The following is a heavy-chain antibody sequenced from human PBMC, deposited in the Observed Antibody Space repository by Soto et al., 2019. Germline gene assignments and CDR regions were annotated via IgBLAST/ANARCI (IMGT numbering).Heavy chain of an antibody. V-gene: IGHV4-39*01. CDR1: GASISSSDYY. J-gene: IGHJ6*02. Sequence: PSETLSLTCSVSGASISSSDYYWGWIRQPPGQGLEWIGSIYGGSTYYNPSLKSRVTISVDTSKNQFSLRLSSVTAADTAVYYCARHKGGYYSGVDVWGQGTTVSVSS. CDR2: IYGGST. D-gene: IGHD3-16*01. CDR3: ARHKGGYYSGVDV.